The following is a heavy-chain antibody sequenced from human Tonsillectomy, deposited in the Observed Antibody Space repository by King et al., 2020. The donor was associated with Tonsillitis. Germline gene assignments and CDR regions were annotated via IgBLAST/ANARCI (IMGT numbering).Heavy chain of an antibody. V-gene: IGHV3-23*04. CDR1: GFTFSSYA. J-gene: IGHJ4*02. Sequence: QLVESGGGLVQPGGSLRLSCAASGFTFSSYAMSWVRQAPGKGLEWVSVISASGGTTYYADSVKGRLTISRDNSKNTLYLQMNSLKAEDTAVYYCAKDGGSSSRHFDYWGQGTLVTVSS. CDR2: ISASGGTT. CDR3: AKDGGSSSRHFDY. D-gene: IGHD2-15*01.